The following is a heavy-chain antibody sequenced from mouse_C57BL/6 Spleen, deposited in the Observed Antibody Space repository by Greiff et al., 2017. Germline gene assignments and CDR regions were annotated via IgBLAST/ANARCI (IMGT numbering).Heavy chain of an antibody. J-gene: IGHJ2*01. CDR1: GFTFSDYG. CDR2: ISSGSSTI. V-gene: IGHV5-17*01. Sequence: EVKLVESGGGLVKPGGSLKLSCAASGFTFSDYGMHWVRQAPEKGLEWVAYISSGSSTIYYANTVKGRFTVTRDNDKNTLFLQMTSLRSEDTAMYYCAREDYFDYWGQGTTLTVSS. CDR3: AREDYFDY.